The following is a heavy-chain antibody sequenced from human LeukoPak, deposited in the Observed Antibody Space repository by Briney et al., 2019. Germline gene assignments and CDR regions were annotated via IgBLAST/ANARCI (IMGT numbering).Heavy chain of an antibody. J-gene: IGHJ4*02. Sequence: PGGSLRLSCAASGFIFSSYAMSWVRQAPGKGLEWVANIKEDGSEEYYVDSVKGRFSTSRDNAHNSLYLQMSSLRAEDTAVYYCARWGVQWGPDYWGQGTLVTVSS. CDR3: ARWGVQWGPDY. CDR2: IKEDGSEE. V-gene: IGHV3-7*01. D-gene: IGHD1-26*01. CDR1: GFIFSSYA.